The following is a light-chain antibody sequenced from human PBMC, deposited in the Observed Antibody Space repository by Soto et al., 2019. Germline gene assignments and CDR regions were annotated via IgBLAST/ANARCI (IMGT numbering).Light chain of an antibody. J-gene: IGLJ1*01. CDR1: GSNLGRNY. CDR3: GSWDNMLRAYV. Sequence: QSVLTQPPSVSATPGQTVTISCSGSGSNLGRNYVSWYQQLPGTAPKLLIYDNVYRFSGIPDRFSASKSGTSATLGNTGLQTGDEGDYYCGSWDNMLRAYVFGTGTKRTVL. V-gene: IGLV1-51*01. CDR2: DNV.